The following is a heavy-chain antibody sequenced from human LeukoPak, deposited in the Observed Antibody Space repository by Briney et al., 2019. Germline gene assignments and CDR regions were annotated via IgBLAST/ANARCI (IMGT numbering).Heavy chain of an antibody. Sequence: PGGSLRLSCAASGFTFHDYAMHWVRQAPGKALEWVSLISGDGGSTYYADSVKGRFTISRDNSTNSLYLQMSGLRTEDTALYYCAKDGYGDYDYWGQGTLVTVSS. D-gene: IGHD4-17*01. CDR3: AKDGYGDYDY. J-gene: IGHJ4*02. CDR2: ISGDGGST. CDR1: GFTFHDYA. V-gene: IGHV3-43*02.